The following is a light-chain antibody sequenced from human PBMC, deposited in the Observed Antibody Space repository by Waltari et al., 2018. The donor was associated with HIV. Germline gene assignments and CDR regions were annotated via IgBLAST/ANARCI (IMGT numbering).Light chain of an antibody. CDR1: SSNIGNDN. CDR2: KNY. V-gene: IGLV1-47*01. CDR3: VGWDASLSAYV. Sequence: QSVLTQPPSASGTPGQRVTISCSGSSSNIGNDNVYWYQQLPGTAPKLLIYKNYQRPSGVPARFAGSKSGTAASLAISGLRSEDEADYYCVGWDASLSAYVFGTGTKVTIL. J-gene: IGLJ1*01.